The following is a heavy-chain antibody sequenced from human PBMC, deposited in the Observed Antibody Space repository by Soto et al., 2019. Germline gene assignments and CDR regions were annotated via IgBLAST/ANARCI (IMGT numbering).Heavy chain of an antibody. D-gene: IGHD2-15*01. CDR2: TYYGSKWYN. Sequence: PSQTLSLTXAISGDSVSSNSAAWNWIRQSPSRGLEWLGRTYYGSKWYNDYAVSVKSRITINPDTSKNQFSLKLSSVTAADTAVYYCARVPVVVVADTWGYFDYWGQGTLVTVSS. J-gene: IGHJ4*02. CDR1: GDSVSSNSAA. CDR3: ARVPVVVVADTWGYFDY. V-gene: IGHV6-1*01.